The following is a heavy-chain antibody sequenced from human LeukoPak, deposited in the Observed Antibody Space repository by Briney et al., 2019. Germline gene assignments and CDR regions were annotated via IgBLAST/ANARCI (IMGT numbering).Heavy chain of an antibody. CDR1: GGSISSSNYY. Sequence: PSETLSLTCSVSGGSISSSNYYWSWIRQPAGKGLEWIGRIYTSESTNYNPSLKSRVTISVDTSRNQFSLKLSSVTAADTAVYYCAREFRDGYNFGRPPYYFDYWGQGTLVTVSS. D-gene: IGHD5-24*01. CDR3: AREFRDGYNFGRPPYYFDY. CDR2: IYTSEST. J-gene: IGHJ4*02. V-gene: IGHV4-61*02.